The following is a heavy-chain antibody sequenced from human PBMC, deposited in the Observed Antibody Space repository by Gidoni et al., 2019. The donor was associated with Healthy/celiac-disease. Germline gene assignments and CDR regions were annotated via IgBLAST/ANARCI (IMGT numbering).Heavy chain of an antibody. CDR2: IIPIFGTA. Sequence: QVQLVQSGAAVKKPGSSVKVSCKASGGTFSSYAISWVRQAPGQGLEWMGGIIPIFGTANYAQKFQGRVTITADESTSTAYMELSSLRSEDTAVYYCAGAPYYYDSSGFPVTFDYWGQGTLVTVSS. V-gene: IGHV1-69*12. CDR3: AGAPYYYDSSGFPVTFDY. J-gene: IGHJ4*02. CDR1: GGTFSSYA. D-gene: IGHD3-22*01.